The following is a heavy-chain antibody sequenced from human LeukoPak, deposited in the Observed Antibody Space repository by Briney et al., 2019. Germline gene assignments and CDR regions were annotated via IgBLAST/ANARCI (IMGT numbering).Heavy chain of an antibody. J-gene: IGHJ4*02. CDR2: IYYSGST. Sequence: ASETLSLTCTVSGGSISSYYWSWIRQPPGKGLERIGYIYYSGSTNYNPSLKSRVTISVDTSKNQFSLKLSSVTAADTAVYYCARVVWSSYYFDYWGQGTLVTVSS. CDR1: GGSISSYY. CDR3: ARVVWSSYYFDY. D-gene: IGHD2-21*01. V-gene: IGHV4-59*01.